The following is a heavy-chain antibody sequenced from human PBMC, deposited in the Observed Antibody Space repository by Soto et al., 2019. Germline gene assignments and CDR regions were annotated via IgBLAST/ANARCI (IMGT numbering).Heavy chain of an antibody. CDR1: GFSFSGYA. V-gene: IGHV3-23*01. J-gene: IGHJ4*01. D-gene: IGHD3-16*02. Sequence: VQLLESGGGLVQRGGSLRLPCAASGFSFSGYAMSWVRQAPGKGLEWVSAITDGGGGRRDYADSVKGRFTISRDNSQNTLYLQMNSLRAEDTAVYYFAKFKGEFIANYYGDHWGHGTLVTVSS. CDR3: AKFKGEFIANYYGDH. CDR2: ITDGGGGRR.